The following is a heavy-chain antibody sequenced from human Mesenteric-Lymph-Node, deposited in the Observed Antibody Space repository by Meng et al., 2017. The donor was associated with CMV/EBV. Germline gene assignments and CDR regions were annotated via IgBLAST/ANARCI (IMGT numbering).Heavy chain of an antibody. CDR2: VHYTGST. J-gene: IGHJ5*02. CDR1: GDSISSFYY. D-gene: IGHD6-19*01. Sequence: HLHRRESGQGQVKSSETLSLTCTVSGDSISSFYYWGWIRQPPGRGLEWIGSVHYTGSTYYSPSLKSRVTVSVDTSKNQFSLRLTSVTAADTAVYYCARPFPSWQSPRLDPFGAWGQGTLVTVSS. CDR3: ARPFPSWQSPRLDPFGA. V-gene: IGHV4-39*01.